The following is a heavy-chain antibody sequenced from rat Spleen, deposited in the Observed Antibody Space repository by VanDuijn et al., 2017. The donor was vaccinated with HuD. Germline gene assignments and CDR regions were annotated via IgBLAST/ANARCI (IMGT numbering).Heavy chain of an antibody. CDR3: TTDRLGADYFDY. V-gene: IGHV5-20*01. D-gene: IGHD5-1*01. CDR2: ISYEGVST. J-gene: IGHJ2*01. Sequence: EVQLVESGGGLVQPGRSLKLSCAASGFTFSDYFMAWVRQAPKKGLEWVASISYEGVSTFYGDSVKGRFTISRDNAKNTLYLQMDSLRSEDTATYYCTTDRLGADYFDYWGQGVMVTVSS. CDR1: GFTFSDYF.